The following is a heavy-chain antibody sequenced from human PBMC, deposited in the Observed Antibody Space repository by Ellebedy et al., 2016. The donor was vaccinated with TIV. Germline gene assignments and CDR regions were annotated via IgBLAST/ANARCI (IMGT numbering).Heavy chain of an antibody. CDR3: ARDFHCTSNNCYERPSLYYFDS. CDR1: GYTFTNYA. CDR2: IGTYSCHT. J-gene: IGHJ4*02. V-gene: IGHV1-18*01. D-gene: IGHD2-2*01. Sequence: AASVTVSCKASGYTFTNYAVHWVRHAPGQGPEWMGWIGTYSCHTNYARKLQGRVTMTTDTFTSTAYMELRSLTSDDTAVYYCARDFHCTSNNCYERPSLYYFDSWGQGTLVTVSS.